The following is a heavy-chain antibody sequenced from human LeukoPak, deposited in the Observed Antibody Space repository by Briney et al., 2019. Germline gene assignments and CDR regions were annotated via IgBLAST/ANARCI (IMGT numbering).Heavy chain of an antibody. V-gene: IGHV4-39*07. CDR2: IYYSGST. J-gene: IGHJ2*01. D-gene: IGHD2-8*01. CDR1: GGSISSSSYY. Sequence: PSETLSLTCTVSGGSISSSSYYWGWIRQPPGKGLEWIGTIYYSGSTYYNPSLKSRVTISVDTSKNQFSLKLSSVTAADTAVYYCARDLMGYFDLWGRGTLVTVSS. CDR3: ARDLMGYFDL.